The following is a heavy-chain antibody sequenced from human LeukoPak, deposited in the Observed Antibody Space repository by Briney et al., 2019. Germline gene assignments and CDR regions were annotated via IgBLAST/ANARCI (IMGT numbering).Heavy chain of an antibody. Sequence: GGSLRLSCAASGFTFSSYSMNWVRQAPGKGLEWVSYISSSSSTIYYADSVKGRFTISRDNAKNSLYLQMNSLRAEDTAVYYCARGGSSTSPRYMDVWGKGTTVTVSS. V-gene: IGHV3-48*01. J-gene: IGHJ6*03. D-gene: IGHD2-2*01. CDR2: ISSSSSTI. CDR3: ARGGSSTSPRYMDV. CDR1: GFTFSSYS.